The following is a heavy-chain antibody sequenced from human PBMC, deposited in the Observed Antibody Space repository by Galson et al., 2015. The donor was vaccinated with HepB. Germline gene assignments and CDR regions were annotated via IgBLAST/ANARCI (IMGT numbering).Heavy chain of an antibody. CDR1: GYTLTDLS. J-gene: IGHJ4*02. CDR2: FDPEDGET. Sequence: SVKVSCKVSGYTLTDLSMHWVRQAPGKGLEWKGGFDPEDGETVYAQKFQGRVTVTEDTSTDTAYMELSSLRSEDTAVYYCATGLSSPPPLYGSGTYLSFDYWGQGTLVTVSS. CDR3: ATGLSSPPPLYGSGTYLSFDY. V-gene: IGHV1-24*01. D-gene: IGHD3-10*01.